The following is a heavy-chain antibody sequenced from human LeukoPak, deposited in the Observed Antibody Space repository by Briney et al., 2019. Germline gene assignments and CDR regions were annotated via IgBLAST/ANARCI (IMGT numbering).Heavy chain of an antibody. Sequence: SETLSLTCTVSGGSISSYYWSWLRQPPGKGLEWIGYIYYSGSTNYNPSLKSRVTISVDTSKNQFSLKLSSVTAADTAVYYCARRQGSGWYFDYWGQGTLVTVSS. CDR3: ARRQGSGWYFDY. J-gene: IGHJ4*02. CDR2: IYYSGST. D-gene: IGHD6-19*01. CDR1: GGSISSYY. V-gene: IGHV4-59*08.